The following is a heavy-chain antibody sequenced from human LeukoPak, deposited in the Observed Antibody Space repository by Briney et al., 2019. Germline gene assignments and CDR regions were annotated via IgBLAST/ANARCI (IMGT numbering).Heavy chain of an antibody. J-gene: IGHJ3*02. Sequence: GGSLRLSCAASGFTFSSYAMSWVRQAPGKGLEWVANIKQDGSEKYYVDSVKGRFTISRDNAKNSLYLQMNSLRAEDTAVYYCARERSSPNDAFDIWGQGTMVTVSS. CDR3: ARERSSPNDAFDI. CDR2: IKQDGSEK. CDR1: GFTFSSYA. V-gene: IGHV3-7*01. D-gene: IGHD6-13*01.